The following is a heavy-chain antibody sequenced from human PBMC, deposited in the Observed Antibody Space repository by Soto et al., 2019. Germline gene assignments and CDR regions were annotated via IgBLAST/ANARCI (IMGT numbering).Heavy chain of an antibody. D-gene: IGHD6-6*01. Sequence: PSETLSLTCNVSGGAITGYYWNWIRQPPGKGLEWIGYVYFSGSTKYNPSLTSRVTIYVDMSKKQFSLRLTSMTSADTAVYYCSRERGAVASIADAFDIWGQGTMVT. J-gene: IGHJ3*02. V-gene: IGHV4-59*01. CDR3: SRERGAVASIADAFDI. CDR1: GGAITGYY. CDR2: VYFSGST.